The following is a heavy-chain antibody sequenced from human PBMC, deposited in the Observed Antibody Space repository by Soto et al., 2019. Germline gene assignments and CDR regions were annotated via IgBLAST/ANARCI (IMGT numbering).Heavy chain of an antibody. CDR1: GGSFSGYY. V-gene: IGHV4-34*01. Sequence: QVQLQQWGAGLLKPSETLSLTCAVYGGSFSGYYWSWIRQPPGKGLEWIGEINHSGSTNYNPSLMSRVTISVDTSKNQFSLKLSSVTAADTAVYYCARGIAVTASSGGSCYWNCWGQGTLVTVSS. CDR3: ARGIAVTASSGGSCYWNC. J-gene: IGHJ4*02. CDR2: INHSGST. D-gene: IGHD2-15*01.